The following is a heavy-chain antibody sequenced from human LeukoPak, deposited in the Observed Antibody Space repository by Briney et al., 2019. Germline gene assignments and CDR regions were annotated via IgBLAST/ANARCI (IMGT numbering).Heavy chain of an antibody. CDR2: ISAYNGNT. D-gene: IGHD1-26*01. CDR3: ARLFPPSYSGGSRGMDV. V-gene: IGHV1-18*01. J-gene: IGHJ6*02. CDR1: GYTFTSYG. Sequence: GASVKVSCKASGYTFTSYGISWVRQAPGRGLEWMGWISAYNGNTNYAQKLQGRVTMTTDTSTSTAYMELRSLRSDDTAVYYCARLFPPSYSGGSRGMDVWGQGTTVTVSS.